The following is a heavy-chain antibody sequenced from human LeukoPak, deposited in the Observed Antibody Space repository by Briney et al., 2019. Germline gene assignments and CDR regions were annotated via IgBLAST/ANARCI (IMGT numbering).Heavy chain of an antibody. D-gene: IGHD6-19*01. CDR1: GGSISSYY. CDR2: IHYSGST. V-gene: IGHV4-59*01. J-gene: IGHJ4*02. CDR3: ARDGVAGDFDY. Sequence: SETLSLTCTVSGGSISSYYWNWIRQAPGKGLEWIGYIHYSGSTNHNPSLKSRVTISVDTSKNQYSLKLSSVTAADTAVYYCARDGVAGDFDYWGQGTLVTVSS.